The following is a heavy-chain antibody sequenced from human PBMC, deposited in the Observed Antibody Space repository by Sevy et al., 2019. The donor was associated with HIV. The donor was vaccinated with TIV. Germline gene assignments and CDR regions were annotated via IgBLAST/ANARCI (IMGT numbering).Heavy chain of an antibody. V-gene: IGHV4-34*12. CDR2: IIHSGIT. Sequence: SETLSLTCGVYGGSFSGYYWSWIRQPPGKGLECIGQIIHSGITNYNPSPKSRFTISVDTSKNQFSLKLSSVTAADTGVYYGARWPYASGLPYYFDYWGQGTLVTVSS. CDR1: GGSFSGYY. D-gene: IGHD6-19*01. CDR3: ARWPYASGLPYYFDY. J-gene: IGHJ4*02.